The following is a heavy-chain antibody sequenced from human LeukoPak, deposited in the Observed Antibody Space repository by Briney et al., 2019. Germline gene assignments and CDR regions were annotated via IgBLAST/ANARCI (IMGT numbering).Heavy chain of an antibody. CDR2: IYHSGST. CDR3: ARDRIAAAGTVFSWFDP. CDR1: GGSISSSNW. Sequence: PSGTLSLTCAVSGGSISSSNWWSWVRQPPGKGLEWIGEIYHSGSTNYNPSLKSRVIISVDKSKNQFSVKLSSVTAADAAVYYCARDRIAAAGTVFSWFDPWGQGTLVTVSS. V-gene: IGHV4-4*02. J-gene: IGHJ5*02. D-gene: IGHD6-13*01.